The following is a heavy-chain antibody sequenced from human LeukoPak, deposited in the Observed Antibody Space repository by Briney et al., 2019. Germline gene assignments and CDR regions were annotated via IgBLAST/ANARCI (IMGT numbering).Heavy chain of an antibody. D-gene: IGHD1-26*01. V-gene: IGHV3-23*01. J-gene: IGHJ4*02. CDR1: GFTFSSYA. CDR3: AKDPYSGSYEY. Sequence: GSLRLSCAASGFTFSSYAMSWVRQAPGKGLEWVSAISGSGGSTYYADSVKGRFTISRDNSKNTLYLQMNTLRAEDTAVYYCAKDPYSGSYEYWGQGTLVTVSS. CDR2: ISGSGGST.